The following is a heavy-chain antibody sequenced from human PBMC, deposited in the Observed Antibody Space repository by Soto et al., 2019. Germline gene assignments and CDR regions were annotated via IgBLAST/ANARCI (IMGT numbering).Heavy chain of an antibody. Sequence: PGGSLRLSCAASGFTFSSYSMNWVRQAPGKGLEWVSSISSSSSYIYYADSVKGRFTISRDNAKNSLYLQMNSLRAEDTAVYYCARPDLTDCSGGSCHHYYYYYYGMDVWGQGTTVTVSS. J-gene: IGHJ6*02. CDR3: ARPDLTDCSGGSCHHYYYYYYGMDV. V-gene: IGHV3-21*01. CDR2: ISSSSSYI. CDR1: GFTFSSYS. D-gene: IGHD2-15*01.